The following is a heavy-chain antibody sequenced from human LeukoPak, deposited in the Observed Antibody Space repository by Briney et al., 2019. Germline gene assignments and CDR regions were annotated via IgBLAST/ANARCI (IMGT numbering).Heavy chain of an antibody. CDR2: IYYSGST. CDR1: GGSISSYY. CDR3: AKDAQEPAAGNFDY. Sequence: SETLSLTCTVSGGSISSYYWSWIRQPPGKGLEWIGYIYYSGSTNYNPSLKSRVTISVDTSKNQFSLKLSSVTAADTAVYYCAKDAQEPAAGNFDYWGQGTLVTVSS. V-gene: IGHV4-59*01. J-gene: IGHJ4*02. D-gene: IGHD6-13*01.